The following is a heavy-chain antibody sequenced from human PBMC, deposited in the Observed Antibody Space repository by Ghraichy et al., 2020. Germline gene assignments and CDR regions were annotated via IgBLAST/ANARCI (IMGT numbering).Heavy chain of an antibody. D-gene: IGHD6-19*01. CDR3: ARVVKERSGWLGDAFDI. Sequence: ASVKVSCKASGYTFTSYGISWVRQAPGQGLEWMGWISAYNGNTNYAQKLQGRVTMTTDTSTSTAYMELRSLRSDDTAVYYCARVVKERSGWLGDAFDIWGQGTMVTVSS. V-gene: IGHV1-18*01. CDR1: GYTFTSYG. J-gene: IGHJ3*02. CDR2: ISAYNGNT.